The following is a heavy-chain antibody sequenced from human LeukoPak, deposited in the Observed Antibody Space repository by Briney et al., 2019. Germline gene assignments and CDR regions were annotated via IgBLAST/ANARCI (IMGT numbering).Heavy chain of an antibody. Sequence: GGSLRLSCAASGFTFRGYWMSWVRQAPGKGLEWVANIKQDGSDKYYVDSVKGRFAISRDNAKNSLYLQMNSLRAEDTAVCYCATSGWHDYWGQGTLVTVSS. D-gene: IGHD6-19*01. CDR3: ATSGWHDY. CDR1: GFTFRGYW. CDR2: IKQDGSDK. J-gene: IGHJ4*02. V-gene: IGHV3-7*01.